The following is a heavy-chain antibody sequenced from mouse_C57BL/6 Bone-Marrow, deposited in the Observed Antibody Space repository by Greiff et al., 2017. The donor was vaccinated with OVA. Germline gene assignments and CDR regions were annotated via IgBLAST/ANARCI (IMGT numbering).Heavy chain of an antibody. CDR3: TDDYGSSEYYAMDY. J-gene: IGHJ4*01. V-gene: IGHV6-3*01. Sequence: EVQVVESGGGLVQPGGSMKLSCVASGFTFSNYWMNWVRQSPEKGLEWVAQIRLKSDNYATHYAESVKGRFTISRDDSKSSVYLQMNNLRAEDTGIYYCTDDYGSSEYYAMDYWGQGTSVTVSS. CDR2: IRLKSDNYAT. CDR1: GFTFSNYW. D-gene: IGHD1-1*01.